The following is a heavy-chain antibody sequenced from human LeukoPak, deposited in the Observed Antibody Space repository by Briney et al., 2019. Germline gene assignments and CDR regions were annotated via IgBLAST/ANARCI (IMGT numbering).Heavy chain of an antibody. CDR3: ARDLDGDYGWHFDL. CDR2: ISSSSNYI. Sequence: PGGSLRLSCAASGFTFSSFSMNWVRQAPGKGLEWVSSISSSSNYIYYADSVRGRFTISRDNAKNSLSLQMNSLRVGDTAVYYCARDLDGDYGWHFDLWGRGTLVTVSS. V-gene: IGHV3-21*01. CDR1: GFTFSSFS. J-gene: IGHJ2*01. D-gene: IGHD4-17*01.